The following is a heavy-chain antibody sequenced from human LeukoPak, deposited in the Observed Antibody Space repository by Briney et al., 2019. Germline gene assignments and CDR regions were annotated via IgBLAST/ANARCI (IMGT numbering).Heavy chain of an antibody. CDR1: GGTFSSYA. CDR2: IIPIFGIA. Sequence: SVKVSCKASGGTFSSYAISWVRQAPGQGLEWMGRIIPIFGIANYAQKFQGRVTITADKSTSTAYMELSSLRSEDTAVYYCARAMDTAMVKGGDYWGRGTRVTVPS. V-gene: IGHV1-69*04. J-gene: IGHJ4*02. D-gene: IGHD5-18*01. CDR3: ARAMDTAMVKGGDY.